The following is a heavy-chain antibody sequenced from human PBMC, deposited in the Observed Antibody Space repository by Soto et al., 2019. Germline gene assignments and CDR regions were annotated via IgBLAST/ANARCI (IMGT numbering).Heavy chain of an antibody. D-gene: IGHD2-2*02. J-gene: IGHJ5*02. Sequence: QVPLVQSGAEVKKPGASVKVSCKASGYTFTSYGISWVRQAPGQGLEWMGWISAYNGNTNYAQKLQGRVTMTTDTSTSTAYMELRSLRSDDTAVYYCARDRVSDCSSTSCYTGGWFDPWGQGTLVTVSS. V-gene: IGHV1-18*01. CDR1: GYTFTSYG. CDR3: ARDRVSDCSSTSCYTGGWFDP. CDR2: ISAYNGNT.